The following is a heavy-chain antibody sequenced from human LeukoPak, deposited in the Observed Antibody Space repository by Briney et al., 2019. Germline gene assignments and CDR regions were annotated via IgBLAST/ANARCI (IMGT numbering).Heavy chain of an antibody. J-gene: IGHJ4*02. Sequence: SETLSLTCTVSGGSISSSNYYWGWIRQPPGKGLEWIGSIYYSGSTYYSPSLKSRVTISVDTSKSHFSLKLSSLTAADTAVYYCARGAPSGSSTFDNWGQGTLVSVSS. D-gene: IGHD1-26*01. V-gene: IGHV4-39*02. CDR3: ARGAPSGSSTFDN. CDR1: GGSISSSNYY. CDR2: IYYSGST.